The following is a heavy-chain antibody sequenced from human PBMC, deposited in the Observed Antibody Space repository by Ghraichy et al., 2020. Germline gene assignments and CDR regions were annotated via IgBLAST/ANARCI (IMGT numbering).Heavy chain of an antibody. Sequence: SETLSLTCTVSGGSISSYYWSWIRQPPGKGLEWIGYIYYSGSTNYNPSLKSRVTISVDTSKNQFSLKLSSVAAADTAVYYCARARHYDFWSGYGDFDYWGQGTLVTVSS. D-gene: IGHD3-3*01. V-gene: IGHV4-59*01. CDR1: GGSISSYY. CDR3: ARARHYDFWSGYGDFDY. CDR2: IYYSGST. J-gene: IGHJ4*02.